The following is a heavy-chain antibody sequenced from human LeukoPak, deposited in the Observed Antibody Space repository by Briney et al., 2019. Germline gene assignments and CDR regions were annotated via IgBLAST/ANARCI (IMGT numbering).Heavy chain of an antibody. CDR2: IRSKAYGGTT. CDR1: GFTFGDYA. D-gene: IGHD3-3*01. CDR3: TTDWFWSSPSFIGQPYFDY. V-gene: IGHV3-49*03. J-gene: IGHJ4*02. Sequence: GGSLRLSCTASGFTFGDYAMSWFRQAPGKGLEWVGFIRSKAYGGTTEYAASVKGRFTISRDDSKNTLNLQMNSLKTEDTAVYYCTTDWFWSSPSFIGQPYFDYWGQGTLVTVSS.